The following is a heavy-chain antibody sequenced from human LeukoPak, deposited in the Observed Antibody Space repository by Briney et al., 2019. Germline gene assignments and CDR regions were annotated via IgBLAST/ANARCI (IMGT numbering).Heavy chain of an antibody. J-gene: IGHJ4*02. CDR2: IYYTGAT. V-gene: IGHV4-59*01. CDR1: GGSISSYY. Sequence: SETLSLTCTVSGGSISSYYWSWIRLPPGKGLEWIGYIYYTGATYYNPSLKSRVTIPLDTSKNQFSLKLSSVTAADAAVYYCARAGYSYGTGYYFDYWGQGALVTVSS. CDR3: ARAGYSYGTGYYFDY. D-gene: IGHD5-18*01.